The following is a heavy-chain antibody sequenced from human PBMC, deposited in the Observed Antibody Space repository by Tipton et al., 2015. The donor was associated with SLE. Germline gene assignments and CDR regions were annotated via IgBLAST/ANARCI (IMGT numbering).Heavy chain of an antibody. CDR3: ASGTSPHGAFDI. J-gene: IGHJ3*02. CDR1: GYSISSGYY. Sequence: GLVKPSETLSLTCAVSGYSISSGYYWGWIRQPPGKGLEWIGNIYHSGSTYYNPSLKSRVTISVDTSKNQFSLKLSSVTAADTAVYYCASGTSPHGAFDIWGQGTMVTVSS. D-gene: IGHD2-2*01. V-gene: IGHV4-38-2*01. CDR2: IYHSGST.